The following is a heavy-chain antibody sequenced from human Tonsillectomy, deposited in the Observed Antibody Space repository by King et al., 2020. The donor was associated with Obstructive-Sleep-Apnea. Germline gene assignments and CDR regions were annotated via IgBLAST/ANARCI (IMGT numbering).Heavy chain of an antibody. Sequence: VQLVESGGGLVQPGRSLRLSCAASGFTFDDYAMHWVRQAPGKGLEWDSGISWNSGSIGYADSVKGRFTISRDNAKNSLYLQMNSLRAEDTALYYCAKAYCSGGSCYEYYYYGMDVWGQGTTVTVSS. D-gene: IGHD2-15*01. CDR3: AKAYCSGGSCYEYYYYGMDV. CDR2: ISWNSGSI. CDR1: GFTFDDYA. V-gene: IGHV3-9*01. J-gene: IGHJ6*02.